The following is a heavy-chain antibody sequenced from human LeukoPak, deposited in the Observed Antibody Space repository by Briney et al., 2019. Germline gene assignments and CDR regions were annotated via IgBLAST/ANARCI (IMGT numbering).Heavy chain of an antibody. CDR1: GFTVSSNY. V-gene: IGHV3-53*01. J-gene: IGHJ3*02. CDR2: IYSGGST. Sequence: GGSLRLSCAASGFTVSSNYMSCVRQAPGKGLEWVSVIYSGGSTYYADSVKGRFTISRDNSKNTLYLQMNSLRADDTAVYYCARGGRAGWSGSYEDSFDIWGQGTMVTVSS. CDR3: ARGGRAGWSGSYEDSFDI. D-gene: IGHD1-26*01.